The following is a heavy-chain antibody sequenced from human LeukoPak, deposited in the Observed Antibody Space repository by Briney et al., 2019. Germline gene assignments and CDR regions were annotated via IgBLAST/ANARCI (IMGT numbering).Heavy chain of an antibody. V-gene: IGHV3-15*01. Sequence: GGSLRLSCAASGFTFSNPWMSWVRQAPGKGLEWVGRIKGKTDGGTTDYAAPVKGRFTISRDDSKNTLYLQMNSLKTEDTAVYYCTTEHSWVTMIVVVIKPAYYFDYWGQGTLVTFSS. CDR1: GFTFSNPW. J-gene: IGHJ4*02. CDR3: TTEHSWVTMIVVVIKPAYYFDY. D-gene: IGHD3-22*01. CDR2: IKGKTDGGTT.